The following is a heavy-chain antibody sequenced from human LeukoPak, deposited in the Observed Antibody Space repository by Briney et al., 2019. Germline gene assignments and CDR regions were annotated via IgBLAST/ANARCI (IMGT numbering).Heavy chain of an antibody. CDR3: ARGGYDTSAEAFDI. V-gene: IGHV1-18*01. CDR1: GYTFITNG. J-gene: IGHJ3*02. Sequence: ASVKVSCKASGYTFITNGITWVRQAPGQGLEWMGWISAFNGNTNYAQKLQDRVTMTTDTSTSTAYMELRSLKSDDTALYYCARGGYDTSAEAFDIWGQGTMVTVSS. D-gene: IGHD3-22*01. CDR2: ISAFNGNT.